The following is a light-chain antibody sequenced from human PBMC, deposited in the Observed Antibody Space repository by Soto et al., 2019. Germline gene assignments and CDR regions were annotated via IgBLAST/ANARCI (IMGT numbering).Light chain of an antibody. Sequence: QSVLTQPPSVSGARGQRVTISCTGSSSNIGTGYDVHWYQQLPGTAPKLLIYGNSNRPSGVPDRFSGSKSGTSASLAITGLQAEDEADSYCQSYDSNLSVVFGGGTKLPVL. CDR2: GNS. CDR1: SSNIGTGYD. J-gene: IGLJ2*01. V-gene: IGLV1-40*01. CDR3: QSYDSNLSVV.